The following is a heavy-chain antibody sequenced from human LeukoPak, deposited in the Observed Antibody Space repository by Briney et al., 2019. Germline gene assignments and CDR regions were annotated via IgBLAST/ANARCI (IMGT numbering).Heavy chain of an antibody. J-gene: IGHJ5*02. CDR3: ARQESCTNGVCYVGWFDP. D-gene: IGHD2-8*01. CDR2: IYHSENI. Sequence: PSETLSLTCTVSGGSISNSDGYWAWIRQPPGKGLEWIGSIYHSENIFQNQSLASRVTTSVDTSKNQFSLNLNSVTAADTAVYYCARQESCTNGVCYVGWFDPWGQGTLVTVSS. CDR1: GGSISNSDGY. V-gene: IGHV4-39*01.